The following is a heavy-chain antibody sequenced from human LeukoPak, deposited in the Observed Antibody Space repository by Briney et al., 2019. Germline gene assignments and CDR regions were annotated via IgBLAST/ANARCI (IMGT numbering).Heavy chain of an antibody. CDR1: GDSISSSW. V-gene: IGHV4-59*01. CDR3: ARAKAGQFLDY. Sequence: SETLSLTCTVSGDSISSSWWAWIRQPPGKGLEWIGYIYYSGTPTSYNPSLKSRVTISVDTSKNQFSLKLSSVTAADTAVYYCARAKAGQFLDYWGQGTLVTVSS. J-gene: IGHJ4*02. D-gene: IGHD6-13*01. CDR2: IYYSGTPT.